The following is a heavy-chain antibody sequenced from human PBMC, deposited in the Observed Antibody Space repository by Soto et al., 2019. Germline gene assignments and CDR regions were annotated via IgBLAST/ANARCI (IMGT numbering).Heavy chain of an antibody. D-gene: IGHD1-1*01. Sequence: ESLSLTCTVSGASISGFYWSWIRTSVGKVLEWIGRIYAAGTTDYNPSLKSRVMMSVDTYKKQFSLKLRSVTEADTAVYYCVRDGTQTVRDWVDTWGQG. V-gene: IGHV4-4*07. CDR1: GASISGFY. CDR3: VRDGTQTVRDWVDT. CDR2: IYAAGTT. J-gene: IGHJ5*02.